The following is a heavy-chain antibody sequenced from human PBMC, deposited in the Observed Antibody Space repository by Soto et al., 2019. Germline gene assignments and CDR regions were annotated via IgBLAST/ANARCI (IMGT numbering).Heavy chain of an antibody. Sequence: EVQVVESGGDLVQPGGSLRLSCAASGFTFNSSWMTWVRQAPGKGLEWVANIKQDGREKYYVASVKGRFTISRDNGKNLLYLQMDSLTPDDTAVYYCAGDGVRNGAYNGWLDPWGQGTLVTVSS. J-gene: IGHJ5*02. CDR1: GFTFNSSW. V-gene: IGHV3-7*03. CDR2: IKQDGREK. D-gene: IGHD3-16*01. CDR3: AGDGVRNGAYNGWLDP.